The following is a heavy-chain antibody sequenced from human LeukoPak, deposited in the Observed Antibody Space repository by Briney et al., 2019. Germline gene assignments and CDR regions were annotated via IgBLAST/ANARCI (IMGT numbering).Heavy chain of an antibody. CDR2: ISSSSSYI. D-gene: IGHD5-18*01. V-gene: IGHV3-21*01. Sequence: GGSLRLSCAASGFTFSSYSMNWVRQAPGKGLEWVSSISSSSSYIYYADSVRGGFTISRDNAKNSLYLQMNSLRAEDTAVYYCARDGHSNNLDYWGQGTLVTVSS. CDR1: GFTFSSYS. J-gene: IGHJ4*02. CDR3: ARDGHSNNLDY.